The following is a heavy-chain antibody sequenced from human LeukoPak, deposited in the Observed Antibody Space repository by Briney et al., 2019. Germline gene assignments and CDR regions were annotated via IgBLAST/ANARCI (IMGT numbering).Heavy chain of an antibody. Sequence: GGSLRLSCAASEFTFSGYTMNWVRQAPGKGLEWISYITGSSSTLYYADSVKGRFTISRDNAKNSLYLQMNSLRAEDTAVYYCARDLLVRGVIGGYWGQGTLVTVSS. V-gene: IGHV3-48*04. D-gene: IGHD3-10*01. CDR3: ARDLLVRGVIGGY. CDR1: EFTFSGYT. CDR2: ITGSSSTL. J-gene: IGHJ4*02.